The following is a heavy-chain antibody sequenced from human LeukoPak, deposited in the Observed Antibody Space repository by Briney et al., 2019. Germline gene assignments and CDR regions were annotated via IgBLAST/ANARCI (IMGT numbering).Heavy chain of an antibody. CDR2: INHSGST. CDR3: ARVGGMTTINNAAFDI. J-gene: IGHJ3*02. D-gene: IGHD5-24*01. V-gene: IGHV4-34*01. Sequence: SETLSLTCAVHGGSFSGYYWSWIRQPPGKGLEWIGEINHSGSTNYNPSLKSRVTISLDTSKNQCSLKLTSVTAADTAIYYCARVGGMTTINNAAFDIWGQGTMVTVSS. CDR1: GGSFSGYY.